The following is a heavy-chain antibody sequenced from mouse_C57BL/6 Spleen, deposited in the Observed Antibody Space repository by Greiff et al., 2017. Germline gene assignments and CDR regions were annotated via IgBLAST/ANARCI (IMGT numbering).Heavy chain of an antibody. CDR3: ARYTTGAYWYFDV. CDR1: GYTFTSYW. Sequence: QVQLQQPGAELVRPGTSVKLSCKASGYTFTSYWMHWVKQRPGQGLEWIGVIDPSDSYTNYNQKFKGKATLTVDKSSSTAYMQLSSLTSEDSAVYYWARYTTGAYWYFDVWGTGTTVTGSS. CDR2: IDPSDSYT. D-gene: IGHD2-12*01. J-gene: IGHJ1*03. V-gene: IGHV1-59*01.